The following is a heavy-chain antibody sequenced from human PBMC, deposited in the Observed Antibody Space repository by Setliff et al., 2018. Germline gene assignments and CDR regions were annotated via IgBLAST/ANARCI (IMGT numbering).Heavy chain of an antibody. CDR2: VNAGNGNT. J-gene: IGHJ6*02. V-gene: IGHV1-3*01. D-gene: IGHD2-2*01. CDR3: ASLGYCSSTSCWPYYYYGMDV. Sequence: ASVKVSCKASGYTFTSYGISWVRQAPGQGLEWMGWVNAGNGNTKYSQKFQGRVTITRDTSASTAYMELSSLRSEDTAVYYCASLGYCSSTSCWPYYYYGMDVWGQGTTVTSP. CDR1: GYTFTSYG.